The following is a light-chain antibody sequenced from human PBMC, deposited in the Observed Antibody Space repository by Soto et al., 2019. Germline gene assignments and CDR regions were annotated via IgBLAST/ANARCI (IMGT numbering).Light chain of an antibody. CDR2: KAS. CDR3: QQYNNYGSWT. CDR1: QSISGW. Sequence: DIQMTQSPSTLSASVGDRVTITCRASQSISGWLAWYQQNPGKAPKLLIYKASTLESGVPSRFSVSGSGTEFTLTISSLQPDDFATYYCQQYNNYGSWTFGQGTKVEIK. J-gene: IGKJ1*01. V-gene: IGKV1-5*03.